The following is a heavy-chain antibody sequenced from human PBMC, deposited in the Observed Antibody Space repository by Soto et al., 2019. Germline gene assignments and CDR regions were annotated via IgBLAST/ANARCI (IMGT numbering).Heavy chain of an antibody. J-gene: IGHJ6*02. Sequence: SKTLSLTCAVYGGSFSGYYLSWIRQPPGKGLDWIGEINHSESTNSNPSLKSRVTISVDTSKNLLSLQLSSVTASDTAVYYCARGLRLLRANYCGSTSCSEEASYYYYGMDVWGQGTTVTVSS. CDR3: ARGLRLLRANYCGSTSCSEEASYYYYGMDV. V-gene: IGHV4-34*01. CDR1: GGSFSGYY. D-gene: IGHD2-2*01. CDR2: INHSEST.